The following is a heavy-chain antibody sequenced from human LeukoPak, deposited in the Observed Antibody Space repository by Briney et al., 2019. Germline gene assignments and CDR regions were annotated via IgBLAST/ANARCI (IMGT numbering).Heavy chain of an antibody. Sequence: SETLSLTCAVSGGSISSSNWWSWVRQPPGKGLEWIGEIYHSGSTNYNPSLKSRVTISVDKSKNQFSLKLSSVTAADTAVYYCARDPLYCSGGSCYWYNWFDPWGQGTLVTVSS. CDR3: ARDPLYCSGGSCYWYNWFDP. J-gene: IGHJ5*02. CDR1: GGSISSSNW. V-gene: IGHV4-4*02. CDR2: IYHSGST. D-gene: IGHD2-15*01.